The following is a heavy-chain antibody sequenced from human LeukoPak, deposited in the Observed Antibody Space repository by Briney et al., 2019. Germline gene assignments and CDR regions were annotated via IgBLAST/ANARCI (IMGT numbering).Heavy chain of an antibody. D-gene: IGHD3-22*01. CDR1: GGSISSSSYY. J-gene: IGHJ3*02. CDR3: ARVGSSGYHDSGDAFDI. CDR2: IYYSGST. Sequence: KTSETLSLTCTVSGGSISSSSYYWGWIRQPPGKGLEWIGNIYYSGSTYYNPSLKSRLTISVDTSKNQFSLKLSSVTAADTAVYYCARVGSSGYHDSGDAFDIWGQGTMFTVSS. V-gene: IGHV4-39*07.